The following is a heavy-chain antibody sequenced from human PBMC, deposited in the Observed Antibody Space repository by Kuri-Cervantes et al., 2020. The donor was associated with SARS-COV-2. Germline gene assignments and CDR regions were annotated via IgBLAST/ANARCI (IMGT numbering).Heavy chain of an antibody. CDR2: ISYDGRNK. V-gene: IGHV3-30*04. CDR3: ARDREWELLHAGAFDI. CDR1: GFTFSSYA. J-gene: IGHJ3*02. D-gene: IGHD1-26*01. Sequence: GGSLRLSCAASGFTFSSYAMHWVRQAPGKGLGWVAVISYDGRNKYYADSVKGRFTISRDNSKNTLYLQMNSLRAEDTAVYYCARDREWELLHAGAFDIWGQGTMVTVSS.